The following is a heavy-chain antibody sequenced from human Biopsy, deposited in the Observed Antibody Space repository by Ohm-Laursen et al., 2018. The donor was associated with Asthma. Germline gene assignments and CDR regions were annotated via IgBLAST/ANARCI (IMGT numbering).Heavy chain of an antibody. Sequence: ASVKVACKPSGYTFNRAGITWARQAPGQGREWMGWISVYNGNTKVAQKLQDRVTMITDTSTSTAYMELRSLRSDDTAVYFCARAVDYSHYYGIDVWGQGTTVPVS. D-gene: IGHD3-10*01. CDR3: ARAVDYSHYYGIDV. CDR1: GYTFNRAG. CDR2: ISVYNGNT. J-gene: IGHJ6*02. V-gene: IGHV1-18*01.